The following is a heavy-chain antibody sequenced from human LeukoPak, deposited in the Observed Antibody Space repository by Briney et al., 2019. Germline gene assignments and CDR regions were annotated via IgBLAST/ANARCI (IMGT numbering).Heavy chain of an antibody. Sequence: SETLSLTCAVYGGSFSGYYWSWIRQPPGKGLEWIGEINHSGSTNYNPSLRSRVTISVDTSKNQFSLKLSSVTAADTAVYYCSVAGTGGLDYWGQGTLVTVSS. V-gene: IGHV4-34*01. CDR1: GGSFSGYY. J-gene: IGHJ4*02. D-gene: IGHD6-19*01. CDR3: SVAGTGGLDY. CDR2: INHSGST.